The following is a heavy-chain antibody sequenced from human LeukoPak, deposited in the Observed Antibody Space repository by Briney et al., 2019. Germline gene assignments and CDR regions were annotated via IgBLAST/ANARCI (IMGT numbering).Heavy chain of an antibody. V-gene: IGHV4-61*02. CDR3: ASDWGYYYMDV. CDR1: GGSISSGSYY. J-gene: IGHJ6*03. Sequence: SQTLSLTCTVSGGSISSGSYYWSWIRQPAGKGLEWIGRIYTSGSTNYNPSLKSRVTISVDTSKNQFSLKLSSVTAADTAVYYCASDWGYYYMDVWGKGTTVTVSS. D-gene: IGHD3-16*01. CDR2: IYTSGST.